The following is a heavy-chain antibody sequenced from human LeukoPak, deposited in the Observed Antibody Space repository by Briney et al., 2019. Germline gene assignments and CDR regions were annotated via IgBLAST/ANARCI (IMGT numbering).Heavy chain of an antibody. CDR3: AREGGYCGGDCSL. CDR1: GVTVSSNY. V-gene: IGHV3-53*01. CDR2: IYIGGGT. Sequence: GGSLRLSCAAPGVTVSSNYMSWVRQAPGEGLEWVSVIYIGGGTYYADSVKGRFTISRDNSKKTLYLQMNSLRAEDTAVYYCAREGGYCGGDCSLWGQGTLVTVSS. D-gene: IGHD2-21*02. J-gene: IGHJ4*02.